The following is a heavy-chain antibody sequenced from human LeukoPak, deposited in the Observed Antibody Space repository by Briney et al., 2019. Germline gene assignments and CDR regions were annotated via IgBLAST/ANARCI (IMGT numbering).Heavy chain of an antibody. CDR1: SGSMTNSC. V-gene: IGHV4-4*09. Sequence: SETLSLTCTVLSGSMTNSCWSWFRPAPGKGLEWLGFIYPHGRTEYNPSLKSRVAFSVDKSKMRASVSLSSVTASDTAVYYCTREGYDRSGYFLDFWGQGTLVTVSS. J-gene: IGHJ4*02. CDR3: TREGYDRSGYFLDF. CDR2: IYPHGRT. D-gene: IGHD3-22*01.